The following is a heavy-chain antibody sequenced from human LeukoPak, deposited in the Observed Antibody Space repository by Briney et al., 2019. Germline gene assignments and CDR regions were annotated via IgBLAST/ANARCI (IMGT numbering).Heavy chain of an antibody. J-gene: IGHJ4*02. CDR1: GYTFTSYA. CDR2: INAGNGNT. Sequence: ASVKVSCEASGYTFTSYAMHWVRQAPGQRLEWMGWINAGNGNTKYSQEFQGRVTITRDTSASTAYMELSSLRSEDMAVYYCARAGPAYYYDSSAYEPSFDYWGQGTLVTVSS. V-gene: IGHV1-3*03. CDR3: ARAGPAYYYDSSAYEPSFDY. D-gene: IGHD3-22*01.